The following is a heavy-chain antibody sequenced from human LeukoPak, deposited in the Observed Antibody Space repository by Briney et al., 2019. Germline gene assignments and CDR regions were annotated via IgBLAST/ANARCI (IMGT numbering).Heavy chain of an antibody. J-gene: IGHJ4*02. CDR2: IRSKANSYAT. D-gene: IGHD3-3*01. V-gene: IGHV3-73*01. CDR3: TYAFWSGYYTRNFDY. CDR1: GFTFSGSA. Sequence: GGSLRLSCAASGFTFSGSAMHWVRQASGKGLEWVGRIRSKANSYATAYAASVKGRFTISRDDSKNTAYLQMNSLKTEDTAVYYYTYAFWSGYYTRNFDYWGQGTLVTVSS.